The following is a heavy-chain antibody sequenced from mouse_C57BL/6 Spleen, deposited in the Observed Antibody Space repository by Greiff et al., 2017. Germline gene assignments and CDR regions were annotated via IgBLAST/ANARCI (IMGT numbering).Heavy chain of an antibody. CDR3: TTCSARGFAY. CDR1: GFNIKDDY. V-gene: IGHV14-4*01. CDR2: IDPEYGAT. Sequence: VQLQQSGAELVRPGASVTLSCTASGFNIKDDYMHWVKQRPEQGLAWIGWIDPEYGATEYASKFQRKATITADTSSNTAYLQHSSLTSEDTAVYYCTTCSARGFAYWGQGTLVTVSA. J-gene: IGHJ3*01. D-gene: IGHD3-3*01.